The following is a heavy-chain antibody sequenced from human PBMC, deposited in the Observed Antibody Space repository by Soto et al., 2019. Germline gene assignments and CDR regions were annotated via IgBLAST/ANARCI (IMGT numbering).Heavy chain of an antibody. CDR2: IYYRGRT. V-gene: IGHV4-59*08. Sequence: QVQLQESGPGLVKPSETLSLTCTVSGGSISSYYWSWIRQPPGKGLEWVGYIYYRGRTNYNPSLTSRVTISVDTSKTQCSLKLSSVTAADTALYYCARRGDGYNSPLDYWGQGTLVTVSS. D-gene: IGHD5-12*01. J-gene: IGHJ4*02. CDR1: GGSISSYY. CDR3: ARRGDGYNSPLDY.